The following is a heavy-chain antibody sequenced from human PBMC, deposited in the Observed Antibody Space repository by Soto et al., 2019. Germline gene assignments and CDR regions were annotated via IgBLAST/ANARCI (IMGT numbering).Heavy chain of an antibody. CDR1: GFTLSSYD. V-gene: IGHV3-13*01. J-gene: IGHJ6*02. CDR2: IGSGGDT. Sequence: EVQLVESGGGLVQPGGSLRLSCAASGFTLSSYDIHWVRQATGEGLAWVSGIGSGGDTHYADSVKGRFIISREDGKNSLYLQMNNLRVGDTAVYYCTRKTPQTGMEVWGQGATVTVSS. CDR3: TRKTPQTGMEV. D-gene: IGHD3-9*01.